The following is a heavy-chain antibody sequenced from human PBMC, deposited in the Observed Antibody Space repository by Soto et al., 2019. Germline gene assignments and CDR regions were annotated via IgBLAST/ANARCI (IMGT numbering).Heavy chain of an antibody. D-gene: IGHD2-15*01. CDR3: ASPFLSYCSGGSCYSFDYYYYGMDV. Sequence: SVTVSCKASGGTFSSYAISWVRQAPGQGLEWMGGIIPIFGTANYAQKFQGRVTITADESTSTAYMELSSLRSEDTAVYYCASPFLSYCSGGSCYSFDYYYYGMDVWGQGTTVTVSS. V-gene: IGHV1-69*13. CDR2: IIPIFGTA. J-gene: IGHJ6*02. CDR1: GGTFSSYA.